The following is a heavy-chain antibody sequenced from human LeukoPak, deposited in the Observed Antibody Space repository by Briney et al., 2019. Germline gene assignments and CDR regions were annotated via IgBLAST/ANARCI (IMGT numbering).Heavy chain of an antibody. CDR2: ISSSYI. CDR1: GFTFSSYS. D-gene: IGHD2-2*03. J-gene: IGHJ4*02. Sequence: GGSLRLSCAASGFTFSSYSMNWVRQAPGKGLEWVSSISSSYIYYADSVKGRFTISRDNAKNSLYLQMNSLRAEDTAVYYCARGLDIDGPGYWGQGTLVTVSS. CDR3: ARGLDIDGPGY. V-gene: IGHV3-21*01.